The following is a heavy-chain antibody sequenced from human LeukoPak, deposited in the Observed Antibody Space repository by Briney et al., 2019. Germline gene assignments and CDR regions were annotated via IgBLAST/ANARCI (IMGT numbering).Heavy chain of an antibody. D-gene: IGHD2/OR15-2a*01. V-gene: IGHV3-7*03. Sequence: GGSLRLSCAASGFTFSSYWMTWVRQAPGKGLEWVANIKQAGTEKYYVDSVKGRFTTSRDNAKNSLFLQMNSLRAEDTAVYFCARGQYFSTTYYFDYWGQGTLVTVSS. J-gene: IGHJ4*02. CDR1: GFTFSSYW. CDR3: ARGQYFSTTYYFDY. CDR2: IKQAGTEK.